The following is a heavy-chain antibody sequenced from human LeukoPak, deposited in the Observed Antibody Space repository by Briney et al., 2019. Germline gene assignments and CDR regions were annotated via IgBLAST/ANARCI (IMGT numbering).Heavy chain of an antibody. J-gene: IGHJ5*02. Sequence: ASVKVSCKASGGTFSSYAISWVRQAPGQGLEWMGRIIPILGIANYAQKFQGRVTITADKSTSTAYMELSNLRSEDTAVYYCARDEGYYGSGSYSVWFDPWGQGTLVTVSS. D-gene: IGHD3-10*01. CDR3: ARDEGYYGSGSYSVWFDP. V-gene: IGHV1-69*04. CDR2: IIPILGIA. CDR1: GGTFSSYA.